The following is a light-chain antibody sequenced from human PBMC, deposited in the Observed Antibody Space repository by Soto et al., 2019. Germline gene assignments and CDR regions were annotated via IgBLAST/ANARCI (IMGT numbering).Light chain of an antibody. J-gene: IGKJ1*01. V-gene: IGKV3-15*01. Sequence: EIVMTQSPATLSVSPGERPTLSCRASQSVISNLAGYQQKPGQAPRPLMYGASTRATGIPDRFSGSGSGTEFTLTISSLQSEDFAVYYCQQHNNWPPWTFGQGTKVEIK. CDR3: QQHNNWPPWT. CDR2: GAS. CDR1: QSVISN.